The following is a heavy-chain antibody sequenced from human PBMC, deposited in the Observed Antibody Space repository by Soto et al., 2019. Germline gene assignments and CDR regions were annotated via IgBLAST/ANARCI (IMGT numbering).Heavy chain of an antibody. CDR3: AREDPFAAVTNEPHFDD. CDR2: IRPSGLST. CDR1: GFTFRNYA. D-gene: IGHD4-17*01. J-gene: IGHJ4*02. V-gene: IGHV3-23*01. Sequence: EVQLLESGGGLVQPGGSLRVSCAASGFTFRNYAMSWVRQAPGRGLQWVSAIRPSGLSTFYADSVKGRFTISRDNSKNTLYLQMNSLRAEDTAVYDCAREDPFAAVTNEPHFDDWGQGTLVTVSS.